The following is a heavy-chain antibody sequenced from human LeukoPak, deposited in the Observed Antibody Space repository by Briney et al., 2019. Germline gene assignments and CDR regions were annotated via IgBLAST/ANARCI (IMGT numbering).Heavy chain of an antibody. CDR2: IYKSGST. V-gene: IGHV4-59*08. J-gene: IGHJ3*02. D-gene: IGHD1-1*01. CDR3: ARLSTGPYGLGAFDI. CDR1: GGSISSYY. Sequence: SETLSLTCTVSGGSISSYYWGWIRQPPGKGLEWIGNIYKSGSTNYNPSLKSRVTMSVDTSKNQFSLRLNSVTAADTAVYYCARLSTGPYGLGAFDIWGQGTMVTVSS.